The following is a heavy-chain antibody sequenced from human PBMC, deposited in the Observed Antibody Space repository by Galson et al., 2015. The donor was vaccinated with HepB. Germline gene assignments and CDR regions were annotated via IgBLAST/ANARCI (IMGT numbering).Heavy chain of an antibody. CDR2: IVVGSGNT. Sequence: SVKVSCKASGFTFTSSAMQWVRQARGQRLEWIGWIVVGSGNTNYAQKFQERVTITRDMSTSTAYMELSSLRSEDTAVYYCAAGEFIVGATPSFDYWGQGTLVTVSS. D-gene: IGHD1-26*01. CDR3: AAGEFIVGATPSFDY. V-gene: IGHV1-58*02. J-gene: IGHJ4*02. CDR1: GFTFTSSA.